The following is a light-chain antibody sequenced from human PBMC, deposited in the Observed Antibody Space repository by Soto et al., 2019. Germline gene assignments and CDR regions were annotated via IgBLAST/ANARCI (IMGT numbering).Light chain of an antibody. V-gene: IGKV3-15*01. CDR3: QQYTVWPFT. J-gene: IGKJ4*01. CDR2: GAS. CDR1: QSVSSD. Sequence: EIGMTQSAATLSVSPGERATLSCGASQSVSSDLAWYHQKTGQAPRLLIYGASTRATGIPARFSGSGSGTEFTLTINSLQSEDFAVYYCQQYTVWPFTFGGGTKVDI.